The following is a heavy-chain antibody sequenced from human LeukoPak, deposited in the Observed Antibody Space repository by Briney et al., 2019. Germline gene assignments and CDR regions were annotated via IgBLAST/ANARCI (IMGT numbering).Heavy chain of an antibody. CDR3: ASTKRWFDP. J-gene: IGHJ5*02. V-gene: IGHV4-34*01. CDR2: INHSGST. D-gene: IGHD3-3*01. Sequence: SETLSLTCAVYGESFSGYYWSWIRQPPGKGLEWIGEINHSGSTNYNPSLKSRVTISVDTSKNQFSLKLSSVTAADTAVYYCASTKRWFDPWGQGTLVTVSS. CDR1: GESFSGYY.